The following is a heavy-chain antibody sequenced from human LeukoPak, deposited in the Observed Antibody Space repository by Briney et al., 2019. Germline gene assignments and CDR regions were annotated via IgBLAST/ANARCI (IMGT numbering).Heavy chain of an antibody. D-gene: IGHD2-2*02. CDR3: AKGGFCSSTTCYIAGY. J-gene: IGHJ4*02. V-gene: IGHV3-74*01. CDR2: INPGGSSI. Sequence: GRSLRLSCAASGFTFSSYWMHWVRQVPGKGLVWVARINPGGSSITYADSVKGRFTISRDNAKNTLYLQVNSLRAEDTAVYYCAKGGFCSSTTCYIAGYWGQGTLVTVSS. CDR1: GFTFSSYW.